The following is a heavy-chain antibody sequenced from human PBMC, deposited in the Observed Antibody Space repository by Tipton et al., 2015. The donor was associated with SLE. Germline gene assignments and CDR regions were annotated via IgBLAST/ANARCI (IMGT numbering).Heavy chain of an antibody. D-gene: IGHD2-15*01. CDR2: IYYSGGT. CDR1: GGSMSTYY. CDR3: ARYSLTNWHFDL. V-gene: IGHV4-59*01. J-gene: IGHJ2*01. Sequence: TLSLTCTVSGGSMSTYYWSWIRLPPGKGLEWIGYIYYSGGTSYNPSLNSRVTISVDTSRNQFSLKLTSVTAADSAVYYCARYSLTNWHFDLWGRGTLVTVSS.